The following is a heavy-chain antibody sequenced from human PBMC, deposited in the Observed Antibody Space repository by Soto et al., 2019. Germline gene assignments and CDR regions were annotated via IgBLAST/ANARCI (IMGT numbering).Heavy chain of an antibody. CDR3: ARLVGIAARPKAFDI. CDR1: GGSISSSSYY. J-gene: IGHJ3*02. V-gene: IGHV4-39*01. D-gene: IGHD6-6*01. CDR2: IYYSGST. Sequence: SETLSLTCTVSGGSISSSSYYWGWIRQPPGKGLEWIGSIYYSGSTYYNPSLKSRVTISVDTSKNQFSMKLSSVTAADTAVYYCARLVGIAARPKAFDIWGQGKMVTVSS.